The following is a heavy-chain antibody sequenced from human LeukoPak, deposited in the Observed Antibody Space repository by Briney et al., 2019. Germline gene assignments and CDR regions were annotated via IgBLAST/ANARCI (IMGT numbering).Heavy chain of an antibody. Sequence: GGSLRLSCAASGFTFSSYAMTWVRQAPGKGLEWVSAVSGSGSSTYYADSVKGRFTISRDNSKNTLYLQMNSLRAEDTAVYYCAKDSWYCSSTSCYSLNAFDIWGQGTMVTVSS. D-gene: IGHD2-2*02. J-gene: IGHJ3*02. CDR3: AKDSWYCSSTSCYSLNAFDI. V-gene: IGHV3-23*01. CDR2: VSGSGSST. CDR1: GFTFSSYA.